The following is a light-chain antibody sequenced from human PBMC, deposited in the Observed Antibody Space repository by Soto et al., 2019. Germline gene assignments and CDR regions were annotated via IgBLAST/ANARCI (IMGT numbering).Light chain of an antibody. CDR1: SSDIGAYNF. V-gene: IGLV2-14*03. CDR2: DVS. J-gene: IGLJ2*01. CDR3: ASYTTGSTVV. Sequence: QSALTQPASVSGSPGQSITISCAGTSSDIGAYNFVSWYQQHPGKGPKIMIFDVSNRPSGVSNRFSGSKSGNTASLTISGLQPEDEADYYCASYTTGSTVVFGGGTKLTVL.